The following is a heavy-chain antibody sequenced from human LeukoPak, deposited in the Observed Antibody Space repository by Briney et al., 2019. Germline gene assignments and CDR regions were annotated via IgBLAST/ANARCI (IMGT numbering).Heavy chain of an antibody. D-gene: IGHD1-14*01. CDR1: GFTFDDYT. CDR2: ISWNSGSI. CDR3: AKDRRNDFDY. Sequence: GRSLRLSCAASGFTFDDYTMHWVRQAPGKGLEWVSGISWNSGSIGYADSVKGRFTISRDNAKNSLYLQMNSLRGDDTALYYCAKDRRNDFDYWGQGTLVTVSS. V-gene: IGHV3-9*01. J-gene: IGHJ4*02.